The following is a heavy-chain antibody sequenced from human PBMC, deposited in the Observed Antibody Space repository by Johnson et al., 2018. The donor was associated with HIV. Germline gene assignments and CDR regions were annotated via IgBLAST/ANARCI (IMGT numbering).Heavy chain of an antibody. D-gene: IGHD7-27*01. V-gene: IGHV3-30*04. CDR3: ARENWGQRMNAFDI. J-gene: IGHJ3*02. Sequence: LPLVESGGGVVQPGGSLRLSCAASGFTFSSYAMHWVRQAPGKGLEWVAVISYDGSNKYYADSVKGRFTISRDNSKNTLYLQMNSLRAEDTAVYYCARENWGQRMNAFDIWGQGTMVTVSS. CDR1: GFTFSSYA. CDR2: ISYDGSNK.